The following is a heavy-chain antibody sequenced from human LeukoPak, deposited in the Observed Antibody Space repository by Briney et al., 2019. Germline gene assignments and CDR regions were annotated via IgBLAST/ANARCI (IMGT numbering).Heavy chain of an antibody. CDR3: ARDLSSGYSSSWYLRFGDSYYYYGMDV. V-gene: IGHV1-18*01. Sequence: ASVKVSFKGSGYTFSSYGISCVRQASGQGLERMGWISAYKDNTNYAQKPQGRVTMTTDTSTSTVYMELRSLRSDDTAVNYCARDLSSGYSSSWYLRFGDSYYYYGMDVWGQGTTVTVSS. J-gene: IGHJ6*02. CDR1: GYTFSSYG. D-gene: IGHD6-13*01. CDR2: ISAYKDNT.